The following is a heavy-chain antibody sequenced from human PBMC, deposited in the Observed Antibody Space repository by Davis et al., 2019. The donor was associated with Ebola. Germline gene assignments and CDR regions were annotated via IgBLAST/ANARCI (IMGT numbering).Heavy chain of an antibody. J-gene: IGHJ4*02. CDR2: ISSGCSYI. CDR3: ARVQYYYDSSGYYSDYFDY. V-gene: IGHV3-21*01. D-gene: IGHD3-22*01. Sequence: GESLKISCAVSGFTFSSYRMIWVRQAPGKGLEWVSSISSGCSYIYYADSVRGRFTISRDNAKDSLYLQMNSLRAEDTAVYYCARVQYYYDSSGYYSDYFDYWGQGTLVTVSS. CDR1: GFTFSSYR.